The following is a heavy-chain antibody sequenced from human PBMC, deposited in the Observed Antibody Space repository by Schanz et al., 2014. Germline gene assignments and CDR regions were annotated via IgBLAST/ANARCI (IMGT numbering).Heavy chain of an antibody. CDR1: GFTLSNSD. J-gene: IGHJ6*04. Sequence: EVQLVESGGGLVQPGGSLRLSCEASGFTLSNSDMHWVRQGTGKGLEWVSAIGYLGDTYYPDSVKGRFTVSRVSGQNSLYLQMNSLRAGDTAVYYCAREEGWGIAAAGPKHYYYGMDVWDKGTTVTVSS. V-gene: IGHV3-13*01. D-gene: IGHD6-13*01. CDR2: IGYLGDT. CDR3: AREEGWGIAAAGPKHYYYGMDV.